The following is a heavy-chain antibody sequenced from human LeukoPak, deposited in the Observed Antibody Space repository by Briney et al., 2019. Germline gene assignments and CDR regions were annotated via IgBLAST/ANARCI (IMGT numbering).Heavy chain of an antibody. CDR3: ARGQCTSTSYDPGHFDL. CDR1: GGSVTTGSYY. J-gene: IGHJ4*02. D-gene: IGHD2-2*01. CDR2: VYFSAYT. V-gene: IGHV4-61*02. Sequence: SETLSLTCTVSGGSVTTGSYYWSWIRQPAGKGLEWIGRVYFSAYTNYNTSLRSRVAISTDTSRNQFSLKLTSVTAADTAIYYCARGQCTSTSYDPGHFDLWGQGTQVTVSS.